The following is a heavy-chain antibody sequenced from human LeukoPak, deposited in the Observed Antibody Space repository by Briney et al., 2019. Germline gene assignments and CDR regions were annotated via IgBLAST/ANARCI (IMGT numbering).Heavy chain of an antibody. V-gene: IGHV4/OR15-8*01. CDR1: GGSIDSTNW. CDR2: IHHDGRI. CDR3: ARSHDHLWGNYPDY. J-gene: IGHJ4*02. D-gene: IGHD3-16*02. Sequence: PSETLSLTCDVSGGSIDSTNWWNWVRQPPGKGLEWIGEIHHDGRINYNPSLKSRVTLSVDKSKNQFSLRLNSETAADTAMYYCARSHDHLWGNYPDYWGQGTLVTVSS.